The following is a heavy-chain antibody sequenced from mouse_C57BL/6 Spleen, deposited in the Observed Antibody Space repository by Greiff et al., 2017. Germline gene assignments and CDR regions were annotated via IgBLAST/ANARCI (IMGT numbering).Heavy chain of an antibody. CDR3: ARETGFPPWCAY. CDR2: INTSYGGT. CDR1: GYTFTSYW. J-gene: IGHJ3*01. V-gene: IGHV1-53*01. Sequence: QVQLQQPGPELVKPGASVKLSCTASGYTFTSYWMHWVKQRPGQGLAWIGNINTSYGGTNYNEKFKSQGTLTVDTSSSTAYMQLSSLTSEDSAVYYCARETGFPPWCAYWGQGTLVTVSA.